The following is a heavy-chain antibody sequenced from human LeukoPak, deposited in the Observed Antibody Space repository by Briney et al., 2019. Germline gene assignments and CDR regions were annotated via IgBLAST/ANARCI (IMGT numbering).Heavy chain of an antibody. Sequence: GGSLRLSCGASGFTFSTYAMSWVGQAPGKGLEGVSAISGSGDSKYYADSVKGRFTISRDNSKNTLYLQMNSLRAEDTAVYYCAKERCSGGSCSTTPDYWGQGTLVTVSS. D-gene: IGHD2-15*01. CDR1: GFTFSTYA. J-gene: IGHJ4*02. CDR3: AKERCSGGSCSTTPDY. V-gene: IGHV3-23*01. CDR2: ISGSGDSK.